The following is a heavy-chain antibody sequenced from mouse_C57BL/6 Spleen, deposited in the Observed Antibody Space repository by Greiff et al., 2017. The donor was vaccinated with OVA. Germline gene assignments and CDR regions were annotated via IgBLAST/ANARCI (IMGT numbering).Heavy chain of an antibody. D-gene: IGHD1-1*01. CDR1: GYAFSSYW. V-gene: IGHV1-80*01. CDR2: IYHGDGDT. J-gene: IGHJ1*03. Sequence: VQLVESGAELVKPGASVKISCKASGYAFSSYWMNWVKQRPGKGLEWIGQIYHGDGDTNYNGKFKGKATLTADKSSSTAYMQLSSLTSEDSAVYFCARATVVATRYFDVWGTGTTVTVSS. CDR3: ARATVVATRYFDV.